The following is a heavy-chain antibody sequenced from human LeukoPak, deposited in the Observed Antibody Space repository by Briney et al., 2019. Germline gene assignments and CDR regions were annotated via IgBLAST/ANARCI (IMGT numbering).Heavy chain of an antibody. CDR3: AKPIAAAGNGPPDY. V-gene: IGHV3-9*01. J-gene: IGHJ4*02. D-gene: IGHD6-13*01. Sequence: PGGSLRLSCAASGFTFDDYAMHWVRQAPGKGLEWVSGISWNSGSIGYADSVKGRFTISRDNAKNSLYLQMNSLRAEDTALYYCAKPIAAAGNGPPDYWGQGTLVTVSS. CDR2: ISWNSGSI. CDR1: GFTFDDYA.